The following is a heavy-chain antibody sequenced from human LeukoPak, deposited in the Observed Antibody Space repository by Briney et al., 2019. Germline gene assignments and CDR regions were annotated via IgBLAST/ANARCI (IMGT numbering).Heavy chain of an antibody. CDR3: AAEPVARAWMAV. Sequence: SETLSLTCTVSGGSISSYYWSWIRQPPGKGLEWIGYIYYSGSTSYNPSLKSRVTISVDTSKNQFSLKLSSVTAADTAVYYCAAEPVARAWMAVWGEGTTVIVSS. V-gene: IGHV4-59*08. J-gene: IGHJ6*04. CDR1: GGSISSYY. CDR2: IYYSGST.